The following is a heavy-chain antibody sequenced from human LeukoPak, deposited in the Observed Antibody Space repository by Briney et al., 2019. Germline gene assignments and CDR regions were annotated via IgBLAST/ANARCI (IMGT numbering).Heavy chain of an antibody. J-gene: IGHJ3*02. Sequence: PGGSLRLSCAASGFTFSSYSMNWVRQAPGKGLEWVSNIGTSSTTIYYADSVKGRFTISRDNAKNSLYLQMNSLRAEDTAVYYCAKMDGHYYDSSEEDAFDIWGQGTMVTVSS. D-gene: IGHD3-22*01. CDR3: AKMDGHYYDSSEEDAFDI. CDR1: GFTFSSYS. CDR2: IGTSSTTI. V-gene: IGHV3-48*01.